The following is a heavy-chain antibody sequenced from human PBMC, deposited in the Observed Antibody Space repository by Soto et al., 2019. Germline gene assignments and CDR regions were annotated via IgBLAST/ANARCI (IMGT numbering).Heavy chain of an antibody. D-gene: IGHD1-26*01. CDR3: ARQNQHSGSYYFDY. V-gene: IGHV5-51*01. CDR2: IDPGDSDT. Sequence: GESLKISCKSSGYSFTKYWMGWVRQMPGKGLEWMWIIDPGDSDTRYSPSFQRHVTIPADKSISTAYLQWSSLKASDTAMYYCARQNQHSGSYYFDYWGQGTPVTVSS. J-gene: IGHJ4*02. CDR1: GYSFTKYW.